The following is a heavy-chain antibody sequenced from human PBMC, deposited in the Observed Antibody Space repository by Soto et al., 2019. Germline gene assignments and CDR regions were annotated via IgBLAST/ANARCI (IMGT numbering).Heavy chain of an antibody. Sequence: QVQLVESGGGVVQPGRSLRLSCAASGFTFSSYAMHWVRQAPGKGLEWVAVISYDGSNKYHADSVKGRFTISRDNSKNTLYLQMNSLRVEDTAVYYCARERRWLLYYFDYWGQGTLGTVSS. CDR2: ISYDGSNK. V-gene: IGHV3-30-3*01. J-gene: IGHJ4*02. CDR3: ARERRWLLYYFDY. D-gene: IGHD2-15*01. CDR1: GFTFSSYA.